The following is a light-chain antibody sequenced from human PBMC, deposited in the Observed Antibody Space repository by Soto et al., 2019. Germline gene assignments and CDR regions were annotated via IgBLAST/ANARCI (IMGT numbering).Light chain of an antibody. Sequence: DIQMTQSPSSLSASIGDRVTISFRASQDISSSLNWYQHKSGKAPKLLIYAASSLQSGVPSRFSGSGSGTDFTLTISSLQPEDFATYYCQQSYSTLITFGQGTRLEIK. CDR1: QDISSS. J-gene: IGKJ5*01. V-gene: IGKV1-39*01. CDR3: QQSYSTLIT. CDR2: AAS.